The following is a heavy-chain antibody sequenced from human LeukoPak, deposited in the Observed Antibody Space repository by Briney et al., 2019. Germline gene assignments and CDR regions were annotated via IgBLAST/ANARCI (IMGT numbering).Heavy chain of an antibody. D-gene: IGHD3-10*01. CDR2: INPNSGGT. Sequence: GASVKVPCKASGYTFTAYYIHWVRRAPGQGLEWMGWINPNSGGTNYAQNFQGRVTMTRDTSISTAYMELTRLRSDDTAVYYCARGNYNDYWGQGTLVTVSS. CDR3: ARGNYNDY. J-gene: IGHJ4*02. V-gene: IGHV1-2*02. CDR1: GYTFTAYY.